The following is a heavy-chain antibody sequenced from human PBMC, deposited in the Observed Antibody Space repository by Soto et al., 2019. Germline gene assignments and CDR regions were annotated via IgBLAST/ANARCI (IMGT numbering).Heavy chain of an antibody. CDR3: ASVVSNPVAGYGDWFGP. CDR1: GGTFSSYA. CDR2: IIPIFGTA. J-gene: IGHJ5*02. V-gene: IGHV1-69*01. D-gene: IGHD6-19*01. Sequence: QVQLVQSGAEVKKPGSSVKVSCKASGGTFSSYAISWVRQAPGQGLEWMGGIIPIFGTANYAQKFQGRVTITADESTSTAYMELSSLRSEDTAVYYCASVVSNPVAGYGDWFGPWGQGTLVTVSS.